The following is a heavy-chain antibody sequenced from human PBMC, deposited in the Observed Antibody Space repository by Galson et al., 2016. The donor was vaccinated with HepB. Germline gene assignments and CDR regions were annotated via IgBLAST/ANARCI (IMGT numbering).Heavy chain of an antibody. Sequence: SVKVSCKASGGSSRDLAINWVRQAPGQGLEWMGGIVPIFDAPNYARTFQGRVTITADTSTSTAYMDLDSLPSEDTAVYFCATDVLGLFDYWGQGTLVTVSS. CDR3: ATDVLGLFDY. D-gene: IGHD3-16*01. CDR1: GGSSRDLA. J-gene: IGHJ4*02. CDR2: IVPIFDAP. V-gene: IGHV1-69*06.